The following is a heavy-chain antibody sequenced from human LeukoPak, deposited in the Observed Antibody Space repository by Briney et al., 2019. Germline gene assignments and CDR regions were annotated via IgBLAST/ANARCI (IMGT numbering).Heavy chain of an antibody. Sequence: SETLSLTCAVYGGSFSGYYWSWIRQPPGKGLEWIGYIYYSGSTNYNPSLKSRVTISVDTSKNQFSLKLSSVTTADTALYYCARSVIMVRGVIEGMDVWGKGTTVTVSS. V-gene: IGHV4-59*01. D-gene: IGHD3-10*01. CDR2: IYYSGST. CDR3: ARSVIMVRGVIEGMDV. CDR1: GGSFSGYY. J-gene: IGHJ6*04.